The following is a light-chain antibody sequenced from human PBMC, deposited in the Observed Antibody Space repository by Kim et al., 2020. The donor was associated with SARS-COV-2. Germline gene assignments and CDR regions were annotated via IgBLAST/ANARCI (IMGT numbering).Light chain of an antibody. CDR1: SSNIVAGYD. V-gene: IGLV1-40*01. CDR3: QSYDSGLSVPWV. J-gene: IGLJ3*02. CDR2: GNG. Sequence: VTVSCTGSSSNIVAGYDVHWYQQLPGTAPKLLIYGNGNRPSGVPDRFSGSESGTSASLAITGLQAEDEADYYCQSYDSGLSVPWVFGGGTQLTVL.